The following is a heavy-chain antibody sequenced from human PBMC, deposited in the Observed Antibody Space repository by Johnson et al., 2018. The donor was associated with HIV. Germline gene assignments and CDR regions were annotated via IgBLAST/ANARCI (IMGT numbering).Heavy chain of an antibody. CDR3: AKVDDLATMIVGDAFDI. CDR2: ISYDGSNK. J-gene: IGHJ3*02. CDR1: GFTFSSYA. Sequence: QVQLVESGGGVVQPGGSLRLSCAASGFTFSSYAMHWVRQAPGKGLEWVAVISYDGSNKYYADSVKGRFTISRDNSKNTLYLQMISMRAEDTAIYYCAKVDDLATMIVGDAFDIWGQGTMVTVSP. V-gene: IGHV3-30-3*02. D-gene: IGHD5-12*01.